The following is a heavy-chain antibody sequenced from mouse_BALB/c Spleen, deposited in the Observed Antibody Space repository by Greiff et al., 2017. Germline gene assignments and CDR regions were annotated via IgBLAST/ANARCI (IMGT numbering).Heavy chain of an antibody. CDR1: GFTFTDYY. CDR3: ARGGSPYYFDY. J-gene: IGHJ2*01. V-gene: IGHV7-3*02. CDR2: IRNKANGYTT. Sequence: EVMLVESGGGLVQPGGSLRLSCATSGFTFTDYYMSWVRQPPGKALEWLGFIRNKANGYTTEYSASVKGRFTISRDNSQSILYLQMNTLRAEDSATYYCARGGSPYYFDYWGQGTTLTVSS.